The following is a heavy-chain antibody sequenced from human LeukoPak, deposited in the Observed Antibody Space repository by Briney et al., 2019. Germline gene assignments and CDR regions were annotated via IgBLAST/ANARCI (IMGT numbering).Heavy chain of an antibody. CDR2: INPNSGGT. V-gene: IGHV1-2*02. J-gene: IGHJ4*02. CDR1: GYTFTGYY. CDR3: ARVNTYDYVWGSYRYLDY. Sequence: ASVKVSCKASGYTFTGYYMHWVRQAPGQGLEWMGWINPNSGGTNYAQKFQGRVTMTRDTSISTAYMELSRLRSDDTAVYYCARVNTYDYVWGSYRYLDYWGQGTLVTVSS. D-gene: IGHD3-16*02.